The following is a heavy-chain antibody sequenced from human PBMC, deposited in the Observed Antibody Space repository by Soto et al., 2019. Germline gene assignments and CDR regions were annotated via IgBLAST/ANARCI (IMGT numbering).Heavy chain of an antibody. CDR1: GGTFSSYT. CDR2: IIPILGIA. D-gene: IGHD2-2*01. J-gene: IGHJ4*02. Sequence: QVQLVQSGAEVKKPGSSVKVSCKASGGTFSSYTISWVRQAPGQGLEWMGRIIPILGIANYEQKFQGRVTITADKSTSTAYMELSSLRSEDTALYYCARVSTPGYWGQETLVTVSS. V-gene: IGHV1-69*02. CDR3: ARVSTPGY.